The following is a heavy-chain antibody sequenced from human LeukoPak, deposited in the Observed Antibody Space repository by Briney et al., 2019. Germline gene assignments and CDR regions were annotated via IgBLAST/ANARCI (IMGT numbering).Heavy chain of an antibody. CDR3: ARDRDSFDY. CDR2: ISSSGSTI. V-gene: IGHV3-48*03. D-gene: IGHD3-10*01. Sequence: PGGSLRLSCAASGFTFSSYVMHWVRQAPGKGLEWVSYISSSGSTIYYADSVKGRFTISRDNAKNSLYLQMNSLRAEDTAVYYCARDRDSFDYWGQGTLVTVSS. CDR1: GFTFSSYV. J-gene: IGHJ4*02.